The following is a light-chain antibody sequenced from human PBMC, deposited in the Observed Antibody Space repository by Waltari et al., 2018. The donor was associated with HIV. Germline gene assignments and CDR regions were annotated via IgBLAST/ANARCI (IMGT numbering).Light chain of an antibody. CDR3: MQALQTPPYT. J-gene: IGKJ2*01. CDR2: LGS. V-gene: IGKV2-28*01. CDR1: QSLLHSNGYNY. Sequence: IVMTQSPLSLPVPPGEPASISCRSSQSLLHSNGYNYWDWYLQKPGQSPQLLIYLGSNRASGVPDRFSGSGSGTDFTLKISRVEAEDVGVYYCMQALQTPPYTFGQGTKLEIK.